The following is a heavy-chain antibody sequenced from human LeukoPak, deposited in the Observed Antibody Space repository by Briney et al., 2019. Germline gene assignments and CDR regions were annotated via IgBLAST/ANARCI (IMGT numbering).Heavy chain of an antibody. D-gene: IGHD3-3*01. CDR1: GFTVSSNY. CDR2: IYSGGST. Sequence: GGSLRLSCAASGFTVSSNYMSWVRQAPGKGLEWVSVIYSGGSTYYADSVKGRFTTSRDNSKNTLYLQMNSLRAEDTAVYYCAKDADFWSGYYTGYYFDYWGQGTLVTVSS. CDR3: AKDADFWSGYYTGYYFDY. J-gene: IGHJ4*02. V-gene: IGHV3-53*01.